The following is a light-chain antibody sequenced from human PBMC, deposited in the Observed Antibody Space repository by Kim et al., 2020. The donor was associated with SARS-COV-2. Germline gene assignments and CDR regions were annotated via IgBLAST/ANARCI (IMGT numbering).Light chain of an antibody. Sequence: ASGGSCVTITCRASQGIATYLAWYQQRPGSAPNLLIYAASTLQSGIPSRFTASGSGTEFALTISSLQPDDFATYYCHQLSSHPFTFGGGTKVDIK. J-gene: IGKJ4*01. V-gene: IGKV1-9*01. CDR2: AAS. CDR3: HQLSSHPFT. CDR1: QGIATY.